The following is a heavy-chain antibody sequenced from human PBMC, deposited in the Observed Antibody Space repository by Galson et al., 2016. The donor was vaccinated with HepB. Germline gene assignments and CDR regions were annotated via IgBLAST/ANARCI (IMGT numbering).Heavy chain of an antibody. CDR2: IKQDGSEK. D-gene: IGHD3-10*01. V-gene: IGHV3-7*03. J-gene: IGHJ4*02. Sequence: SLRLSCAASGFTFSSYWMNWVRQAPGKGLEWVANIKQDGSEKYYVDSVKGRFTISRDNAKNSLYLQMNSLGAEDTAVYYCARHHGSGSYWDYFDYWGQGTLVTVSS. CDR3: ARHHGSGSYWDYFDY. CDR1: GFTFSSYW.